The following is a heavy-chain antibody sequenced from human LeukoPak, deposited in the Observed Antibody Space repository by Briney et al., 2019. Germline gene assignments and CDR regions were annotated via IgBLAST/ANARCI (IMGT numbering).Heavy chain of an antibody. CDR1: GGTFSSYA. V-gene: IGHV1-69*04. D-gene: IGHD3-22*01. CDR2: IIPILGIA. J-gene: IGHJ4*02. CDR3: AQDVTSRYYYDSSGYGY. Sequence: SVKVSCKASGGTFSSYAISWVRQAPGQGLEWMGRIIPILGIANYAQKFQGRVTITADKSTSTAYMELSSLRSEDTAVYYCAQDVTSRYYYDSSGYGYWGQGTLVTVSS.